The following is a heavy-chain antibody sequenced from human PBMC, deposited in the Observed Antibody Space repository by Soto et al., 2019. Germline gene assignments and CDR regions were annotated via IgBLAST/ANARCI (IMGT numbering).Heavy chain of an antibody. CDR2: ISYHGNDK. CDR3: AKDLLHNTVTTCGS. D-gene: IGHD4-17*01. V-gene: IGHV3-30*18. J-gene: IGHJ5*02. CDR1: GFTFSSYG. Sequence: QVQVVESGGGVVQPGRSLRLSCAASGFTFSSYGMHWVRQAPGKGLEWVAVISYHGNDKYYADSVKGRFTIYRDNLKSTLYLQMSSLRAEDTAIYFCAKDLLHNTVTTCGSWGQGTLVSVSS.